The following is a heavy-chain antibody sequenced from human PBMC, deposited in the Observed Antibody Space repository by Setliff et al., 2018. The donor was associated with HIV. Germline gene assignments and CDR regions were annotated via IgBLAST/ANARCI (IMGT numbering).Heavy chain of an antibody. CDR2: IYSGGTT. CDR1: GASIRSGLNY. V-gene: IGHV4-61*09. Sequence: SETLSLTCSVSGASIRSGLNYWTWIRQPAGKGLEWIGHIYSGGTTNYNPSLKRRVTISVDMSKNHFSLNLTTVSAADTAAYYCARGHVVGTSRSFDLWGRGNLVTVSS. CDR3: ARGHVVGTSRSFDL. J-gene: IGHJ4*01. D-gene: IGHD2-15*01.